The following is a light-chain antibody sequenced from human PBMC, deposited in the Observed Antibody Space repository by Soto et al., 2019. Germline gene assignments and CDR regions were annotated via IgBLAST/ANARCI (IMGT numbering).Light chain of an antibody. CDR2: AAS. J-gene: IGKJ1*01. CDR1: QSISNY. V-gene: IGKV1-39*01. Sequence: DIQMTQSPSSLSASVGDRVTITCRASQSISNYLNWYQQKPGKAPKLLMYAASSLQSGVPSRFGGSVSGTDFTLTISSLQPEDFANYYCHQSYSTPRTFGQGTKVEIK. CDR3: HQSYSTPRT.